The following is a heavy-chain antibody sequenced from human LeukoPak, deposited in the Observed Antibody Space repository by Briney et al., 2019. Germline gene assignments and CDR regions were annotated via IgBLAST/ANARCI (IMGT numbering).Heavy chain of an antibody. J-gene: IGHJ6*03. Sequence: SETLSLTCTVSGGSISSSSYYWGWIRQPPGKGLEWIGSIYYSGNTYYNPSLKSRVTISVDTSKNQFSLKLSSVTAADTAVYYCARVGYCSGGSCSYYYYYYMDVWGKGTTVTVSS. CDR1: GGSISSSSYY. CDR3: ARVGYCSGGSCSYYYYYYMDV. CDR2: IYYSGNT. D-gene: IGHD2-15*01. V-gene: IGHV4-39*07.